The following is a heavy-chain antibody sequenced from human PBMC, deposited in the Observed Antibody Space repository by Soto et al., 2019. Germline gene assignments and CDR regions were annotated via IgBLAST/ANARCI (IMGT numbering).Heavy chain of an antibody. CDR1: GFTFDDYA. J-gene: IGHJ6*02. V-gene: IGHV3-9*01. CDR3: TSEGSVPMVRGVSYYYGMDV. CDR2: ISWNSGSI. Sequence: PGGSLRLSCAASGFTFDDYAMHWVRQDPGKGLEWVSGISWNSGSIGYADSVKGRFTISRDNAKNSLYLQMNSLRTEDTALYYCTSEGSVPMVRGVSYYYGMDVWGQGTTVTVSS. D-gene: IGHD3-10*01.